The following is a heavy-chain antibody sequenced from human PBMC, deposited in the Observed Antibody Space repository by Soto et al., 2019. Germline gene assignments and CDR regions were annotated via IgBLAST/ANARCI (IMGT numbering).Heavy chain of an antibody. CDR1: GGSISSGDYY. Sequence: QVQLQESGPGLVKPSQTLSLTCTVSGGSISSGDYYWSWIRQPPGKGLEWIGYIYYSGRTSYNPALKSRVTISVDTSKNQFSLKLSSVTAADTAVYYCARAQGSGFLVSWGQGTLVTVSS. CDR2: IYYSGRT. CDR3: ARAQGSGFLVS. J-gene: IGHJ4*02. V-gene: IGHV4-30-4*01. D-gene: IGHD3-10*01.